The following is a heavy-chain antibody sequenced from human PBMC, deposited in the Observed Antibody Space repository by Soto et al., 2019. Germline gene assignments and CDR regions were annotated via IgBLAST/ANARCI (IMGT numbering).Heavy chain of an antibody. D-gene: IGHD3-10*01. CDR2: ISYDGSNK. V-gene: IGHV3-30*18. CDR3: AKDLFGAWSGELPWFDP. Sequence: QVQLVESGGGVVQPGRSLRLSCAASGFTFSSYGMHWVRQAPGKGLEWVAVISYDGSNKYYADSVKGRFTISRDNSKTTLYLQMSSLRVEDTTVYYCAKDLFGAWSGELPWFDPQGPGTLVTVSS. J-gene: IGHJ5*02. CDR1: GFTFSSYG.